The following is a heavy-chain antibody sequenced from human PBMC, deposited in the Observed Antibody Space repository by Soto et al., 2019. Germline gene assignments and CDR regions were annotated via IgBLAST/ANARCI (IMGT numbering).Heavy chain of an antibody. CDR2: IYYSGST. J-gene: IGHJ4*02. CDR1: GGSISSSSYY. V-gene: IGHV4-39*01. CDR3: ARGRAILTTRAKYYFDY. Sequence: SETLSLTCTVSGGSISSSSYYWGWIRQPPGKGLEWIGSIYYSGSTYYNPSLKSRVTISVDTSKNQFSLKLSSVTAADTAVYYCARGRAILTTRAKYYFDYWGQGTLVTVSS. D-gene: IGHD4-4*01.